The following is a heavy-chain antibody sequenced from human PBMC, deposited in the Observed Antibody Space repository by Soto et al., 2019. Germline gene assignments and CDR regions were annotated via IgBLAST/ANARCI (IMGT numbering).Heavy chain of an antibody. Sequence: QVQLVESGGGVVQPGRSLRLSCAASGFSFSSYGMHWVRQAPGKGLEWVAVISYDGSNKYYADSVKGRFTISRDNSKNTLYLQMNSLRAEDTAVYYCAKDQYPTVTPKYTPRTDVWGQGTTVTVSS. J-gene: IGHJ6*02. V-gene: IGHV3-30*18. D-gene: IGHD4-17*01. CDR1: GFSFSSYG. CDR3: AKDQYPTVTPKYTPRTDV. CDR2: ISYDGSNK.